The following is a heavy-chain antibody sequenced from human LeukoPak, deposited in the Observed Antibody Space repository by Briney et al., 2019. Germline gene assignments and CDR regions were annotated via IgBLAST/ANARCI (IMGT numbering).Heavy chain of an antibody. CDR3: AKDLLQTESYYGMDV. J-gene: IGHJ6*04. CDR1: GFTFSSYG. CDR2: IWYDGRNK. V-gene: IGHV3-33*06. Sequence: GRSLRLSCVASGFTFSSYGMHWVRQAPGKGLEWVAVIWYDGRNKYYADSVKGRFTISRDNSKNTLYLQMNSLRAEDTAVYYCAKDLLQTESYYGMDVWGKGTTVTVSS. D-gene: IGHD2-15*01.